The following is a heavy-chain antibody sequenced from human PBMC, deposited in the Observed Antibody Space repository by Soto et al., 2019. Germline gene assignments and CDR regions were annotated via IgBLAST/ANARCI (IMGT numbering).Heavy chain of an antibody. Sequence: PGGSLRLSCAAPGFRLTDHYMTWVRQAPGKGLEWVSVLYAGGSAYYGDSVKGRFTISRDSSTNTLYLQMNSLKVGDTAFYFCARSFNDWTTYFDYWSEGTLVTVSS. CDR2: LYAGGSA. D-gene: IGHD3-9*01. V-gene: IGHV3-53*01. CDR1: GFRLTDHY. CDR3: ARSFNDWTTYFDY. J-gene: IGHJ4*02.